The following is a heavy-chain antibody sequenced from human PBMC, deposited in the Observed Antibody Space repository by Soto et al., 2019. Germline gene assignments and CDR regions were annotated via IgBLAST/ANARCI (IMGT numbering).Heavy chain of an antibody. Sequence: GGSLRLSCAASGFTFSSYAMHWVRQAPGKGLEWVAVISYDGSNKYYADSVKGRFTISRDNSKNTLYLQMNSLRAEDTAVYYCARGPSSGNANYWGQGTLVTSPQ. CDR2: ISYDGSNK. CDR1: GFTFSSYA. J-gene: IGHJ4*02. D-gene: IGHD6-19*01. CDR3: ARGPSSGNANY. V-gene: IGHV3-30-3*01.